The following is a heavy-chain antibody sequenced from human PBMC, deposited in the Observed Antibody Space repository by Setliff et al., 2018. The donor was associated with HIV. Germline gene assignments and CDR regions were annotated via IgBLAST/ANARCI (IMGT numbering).Heavy chain of an antibody. Sequence: SETLSLTCTVSGYSISSGYYWGWIRQPPGKGLEWIGSIYHSGITYYNSSLKSRVTISVDTSKNQFSLKLSSVTAADTAVYYCASGPTYYYDSSGYFFDYWGQGTLVTVSS. V-gene: IGHV4-38-2*02. J-gene: IGHJ4*02. CDR1: GYSISSGYY. D-gene: IGHD3-22*01. CDR2: IYHSGIT. CDR3: ASGPTYYYDSSGYFFDY.